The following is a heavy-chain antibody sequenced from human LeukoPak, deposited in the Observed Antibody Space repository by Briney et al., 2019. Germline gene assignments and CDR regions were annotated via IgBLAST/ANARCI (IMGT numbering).Heavy chain of an antibody. CDR2: IYYSGST. CDR3: ARGLRWDLTISGTSTFDY. V-gene: IGHV4-39*01. Sequence: SETLSLTCSVSGVSFRSSSFYWGWIRQPPGKGLEWIGSIYYSGSTYYRPSLKSRVTMSVDTSKNQFSLRLSSVTAAGTAVYYCARGLRWDLTISGTSTFDYWGQGSLVTVSS. CDR1: GVSFRSSSFY. D-gene: IGHD1-26*01. J-gene: IGHJ4*02.